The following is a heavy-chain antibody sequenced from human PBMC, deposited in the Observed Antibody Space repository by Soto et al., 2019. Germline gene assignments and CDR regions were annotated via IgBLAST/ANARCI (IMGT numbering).Heavy chain of an antibody. J-gene: IGHJ6*03. Sequence: SVKVSCKASGGTFSSYTISWVRQAPGQGLEWMGRIIPILGIANYAQKFQGRVTITADKSTSTAYMELSSLRSEDTAVYYCARDVPRSQNPSGYMAVRGKGTTVTVSS. CDR2: IIPILGIA. CDR3: ARDVPRSQNPSGYMAV. V-gene: IGHV1-69*04. D-gene: IGHD3-10*01. CDR1: GGTFSSYT.